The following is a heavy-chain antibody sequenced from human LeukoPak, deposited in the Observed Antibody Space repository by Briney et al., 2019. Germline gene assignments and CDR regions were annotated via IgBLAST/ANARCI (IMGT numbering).Heavy chain of an antibody. CDR1: GFTFSSSA. D-gene: IGHD3-10*01. Sequence: PEGSLRLSCAASGFTFSSSAMTWVRQAPGKGLEWVSIITGSGDSTYYADSVRGRFTISRDNSKNTLYLQMDSLRAEDTAVYYCAKERGISGSYYTDYWGQGTLVTVST. V-gene: IGHV3-23*01. J-gene: IGHJ4*02. CDR3: AKERGISGSYYTDY. CDR2: ITGSGDST.